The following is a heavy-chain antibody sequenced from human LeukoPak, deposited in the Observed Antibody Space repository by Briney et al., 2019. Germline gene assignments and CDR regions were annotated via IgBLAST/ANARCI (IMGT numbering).Heavy chain of an antibody. V-gene: IGHV3-7*01. Sequence: QSGGSLRLSCAASGFTFSSYEMSWVRQAPGKGLEWVANIKQDGSEKCYVDSVKGRFTISRDNAKNSLYLQMNSLRAEDTAVYYCAREDYTRGWYGIYYYYYMDVWGKGTTVTVSS. J-gene: IGHJ6*03. CDR2: IKQDGSEK. CDR1: GFTFSSYE. CDR3: AREDYTRGWYGIYYYYYMDV. D-gene: IGHD6-19*01.